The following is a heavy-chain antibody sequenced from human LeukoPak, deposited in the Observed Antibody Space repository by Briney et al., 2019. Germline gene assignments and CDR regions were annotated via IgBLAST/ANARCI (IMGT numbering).Heavy chain of an antibody. D-gene: IGHD1-26*01. CDR1: GLTFSSYG. CDR3: AKYGVWSGSYFDY. V-gene: IGHV3-30*18. J-gene: IGHJ4*02. Sequence: AGGSLRLSCAASGLTFSSYGMHCVRQAPGRGLEWVAVISYDGSNKYYADSVKGRFTISRDNSKNTLYLQMNSLRAEDTAVYYCAKYGVWSGSYFDYCGQGTLVTVSS. CDR2: ISYDGSNK.